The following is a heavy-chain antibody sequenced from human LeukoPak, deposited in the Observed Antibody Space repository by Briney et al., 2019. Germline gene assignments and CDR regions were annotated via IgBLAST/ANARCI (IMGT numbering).Heavy chain of an antibody. J-gene: IGHJ4*02. V-gene: IGHV3-23*01. Sequence: GGSLRLSCAASGFTFSSYAMSGVRQAPGKRLEWVSTTISSGNSTYYPDSVKGRFTISRDNSKNTLYLQMNSLRAEDTAVYYCAKPYSTSSKFMFDYWGQGTLVTVSS. CDR2: TISSGNST. D-gene: IGHD6-6*01. CDR1: GFTFSSYA. CDR3: AKPYSTSSKFMFDY.